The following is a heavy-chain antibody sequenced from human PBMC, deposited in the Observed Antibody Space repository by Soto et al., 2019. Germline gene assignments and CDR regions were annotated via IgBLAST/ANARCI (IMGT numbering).Heavy chain of an antibody. D-gene: IGHD5-12*01. CDR1: GFTFTSSA. CDR2: IVVGSGNT. Sequence: SVKVSCKASGFTFTSSAVQWVRQARGQRLEWIGWIVVGSGNTNYAQKFQERVTITRDMSTSTAYMELSSLRSEDTAVYYCAGSQWLRNDYYYYGMDVWGQGTTVTVSS. CDR3: AGSQWLRNDYYYYGMDV. V-gene: IGHV1-58*01. J-gene: IGHJ6*02.